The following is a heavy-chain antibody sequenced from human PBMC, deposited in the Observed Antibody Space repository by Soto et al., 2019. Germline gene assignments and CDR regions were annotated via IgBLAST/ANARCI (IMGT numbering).Heavy chain of an antibody. D-gene: IGHD6-19*01. CDR3: ARELVAGRLDRGAFDL. CDR1: GFTFSSYG. V-gene: IGHV3-33*01. Sequence: QVQLVESGGGVVQPGRSLRLSCAASGFTFSSYGMHWVRQAPGKGLEWVAVIWYDGSNKYYADSVKGRFTISRDNSKNTLYLQMNSLRAEDTAVYYCARELVAGRLDRGAFDLWGQGTMVTVSS. J-gene: IGHJ3*01. CDR2: IWYDGSNK.